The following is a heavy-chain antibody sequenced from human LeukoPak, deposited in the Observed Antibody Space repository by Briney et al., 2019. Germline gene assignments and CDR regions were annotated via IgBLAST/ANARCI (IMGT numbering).Heavy chain of an antibody. V-gene: IGHV3-73*01. CDR1: GFSFSGSA. CDR2: IRSNTNNYAT. Sequence: NPGGSLKLSCAASGFSFSGSAIHWVRQASGRGLEWVGRIRSNTNNYATTYAESVKGRFTISRDESKNTAYLQMNSLKTEDTAVYYCAGERSGQWLINYFDYWGQGTLVTVSS. CDR3: AGERSGQWLINYFDY. J-gene: IGHJ4*02. D-gene: IGHD6-19*01.